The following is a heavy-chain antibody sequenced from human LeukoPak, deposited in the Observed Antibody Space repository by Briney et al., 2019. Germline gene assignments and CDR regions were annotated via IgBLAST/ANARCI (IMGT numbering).Heavy chain of an antibody. CDR2: IHSGGST. D-gene: IGHD5-12*01. CDR1: GFTVSSYF. CDR3: ARGGSSGNDYSSFDI. V-gene: IGHV3-53*04. Sequence: GGSLRLSCAASGFTVSSYFMSWVRQAPGKGLEGVSVIHSGGSTLYADSAKGRFTISRHSSKNTLYLQVNSLRAEDTAVYFCARGGSSGNDYSSFDIWGQGTMVTVSS. J-gene: IGHJ3*02.